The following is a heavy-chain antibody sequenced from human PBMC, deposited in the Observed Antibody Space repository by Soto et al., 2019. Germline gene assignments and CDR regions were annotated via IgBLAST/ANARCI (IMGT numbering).Heavy chain of an antibody. D-gene: IGHD6-13*01. Sequence: QVQLVQSGAEVKKPGASVKVSCKVSGYTLTELSMHWVRQAPGKGLEWMGGFDPEDGETIYAQKFQGRVTMTEDTSTDTAYMERGSLRSEDAAVYYCATEGGSSWYVRWFDPWGQGTLVTVSS. CDR2: FDPEDGET. J-gene: IGHJ5*02. CDR3: ATEGGSSWYVRWFDP. CDR1: GYTLTELS. V-gene: IGHV1-24*01.